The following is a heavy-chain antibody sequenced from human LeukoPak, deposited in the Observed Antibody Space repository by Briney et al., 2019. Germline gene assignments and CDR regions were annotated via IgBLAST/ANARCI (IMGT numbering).Heavy chain of an antibody. CDR3: ARRCSGGSCYSFTDY. CDR1: GGTFSSYA. CDR2: IIPILGIA. Sequence: GASVKVSCKASGGTFSSYAISWVRQAPGQGLEWMGRIIPILGIANYAQKFQGRVTITADKSTSTAYMELSSLRSEDTAVYYCARRCSGGSCYSFTDYWGQGTLVTVSS. V-gene: IGHV1-69*04. J-gene: IGHJ4*02. D-gene: IGHD2-15*01.